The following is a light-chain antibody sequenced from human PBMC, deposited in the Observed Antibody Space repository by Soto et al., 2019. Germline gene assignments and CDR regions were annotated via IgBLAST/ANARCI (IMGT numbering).Light chain of an antibody. CDR3: AAWDDSLSGVV. Sequence: QSVLTQPPSASGTPGQRVTISCSGSSSKIGSNYVYWYQQLPGTAPKLLIYRNNQRHSGVPDRFAGSKSGTSASLAISGLRSEAEADYSCAAWDDSLSGVVFGGGTQLTV. V-gene: IGLV1-47*01. CDR1: SSKIGSNY. CDR2: RNN. J-gene: IGLJ2*01.